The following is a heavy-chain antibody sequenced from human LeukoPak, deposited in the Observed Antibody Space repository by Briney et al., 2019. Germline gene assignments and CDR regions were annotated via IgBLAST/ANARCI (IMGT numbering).Heavy chain of an antibody. D-gene: IGHD3-16*01. CDR1: GFTFSRYG. V-gene: IGHV3-33*01. J-gene: IGHJ6*02. Sequence: GGSLRLSCAASGFTFSRYGMHWVRQAPGKGLEWVAVIWYDGSNKYYADSVKRRFTISRDNSKNTLYLQMNSLRAEDTAVYYCARDLLQVWVWAYGMDVWGQGTTVTVSS. CDR3: ARDLLQVWVWAYGMDV. CDR2: IWYDGSNK.